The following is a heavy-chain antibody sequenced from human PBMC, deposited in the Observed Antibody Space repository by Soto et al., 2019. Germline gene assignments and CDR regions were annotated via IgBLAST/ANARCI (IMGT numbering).Heavy chain of an antibody. CDR3: ARGASNRGVVVPAAIDY. J-gene: IGHJ4*02. D-gene: IGHD2-2*02. CDR1: GYTFTSYA. CDR2: INAGNGNT. V-gene: IGHV1-3*01. Sequence: ASVKVSCKASGYTFTSYAMHWVRQAPGQRLEWMGWINAGNGNTKYSQKFQGRVTITRDTSASTAYMELSSLRSEDTAVYYCARGASNRGVVVPAAIDYWGQGTLVTVSS.